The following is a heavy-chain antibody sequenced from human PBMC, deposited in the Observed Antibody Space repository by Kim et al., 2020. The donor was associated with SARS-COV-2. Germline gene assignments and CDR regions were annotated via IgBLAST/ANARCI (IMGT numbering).Heavy chain of an antibody. CDR1: GGSISSYY. J-gene: IGHJ6*02. Sequence: SETLSLTCTVSGGSISSYYWSWIRQPPGKGLEWIGYIYYSGSTNYNPSLNSRVTISVDTSKNQFSLKLSSVTAADTAVYYCARRWNYDFWSGYYYYGMDVWGQGTTVTVSS. CDR3: ARRWNYDFWSGYYYYGMDV. D-gene: IGHD3-3*01. V-gene: IGHV4-59*08. CDR2: IYYSGST.